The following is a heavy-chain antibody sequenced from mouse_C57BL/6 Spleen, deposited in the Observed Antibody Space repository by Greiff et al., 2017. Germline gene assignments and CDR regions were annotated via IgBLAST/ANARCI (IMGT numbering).Heavy chain of an antibody. Sequence: VQLQESGAELMKPGASVKLSCKATGYTFTGYWIEWVKQRPGHGLEWIGEILPGSGSTTSNEKFKGKATFTADTSSNTAYMQLSSLTTVDSAIYYCARWDYGTWFAYWGQGALVTVSA. CDR3: ARWDYGTWFAY. D-gene: IGHD2-1*01. J-gene: IGHJ3*01. CDR1: GYTFTGYW. V-gene: IGHV1-9*01. CDR2: ILPGSGST.